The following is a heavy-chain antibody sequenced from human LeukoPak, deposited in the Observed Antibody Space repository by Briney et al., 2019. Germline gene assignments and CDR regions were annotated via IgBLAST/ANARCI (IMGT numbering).Heavy chain of an antibody. D-gene: IGHD6-6*01. J-gene: IGHJ5*02. V-gene: IGHV1-69*05. CDR3: ARAVAARNWFDP. Sequence: GASVKVSCTASGGTFSSYAISWVRQAPGQGLEWMGGIIPIFGTANYAQKFQGRVTITTDESTSTAYMELSSLRSEDTAVYYCARAVAARNWFDPWGQGTLVTVSS. CDR1: GGTFSSYA. CDR2: IIPIFGTA.